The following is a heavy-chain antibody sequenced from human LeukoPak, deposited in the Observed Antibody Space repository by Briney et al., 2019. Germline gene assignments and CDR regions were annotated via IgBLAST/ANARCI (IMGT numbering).Heavy chain of an antibody. J-gene: IGHJ4*02. CDR1: GGSFSGYY. V-gene: IGHV4-34*01. CDR3: ARVPTTSGSYYFDY. Sequence: SETLSLTCAVYGGSFSGYYWSWMRQPPGKGLEWIGEINHSGSTNYNPSLKSRVTISVDTSKNQFSLKLSSVTAADTAVYYCARVPTTSGSYYFDYWGQGTLVTVSS. CDR2: INHSGST. D-gene: IGHD1-26*01.